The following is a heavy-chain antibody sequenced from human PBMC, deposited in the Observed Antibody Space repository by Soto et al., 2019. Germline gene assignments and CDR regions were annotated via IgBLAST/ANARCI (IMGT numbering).Heavy chain of an antibody. Sequence: WTWIRQRPGKGLEWIGYIYHSGSTYYNPSLKSRVNISVDTSKNQFSLRLTSVTAADTAVYYCARESISASGRFDYWGQGTLATVSS. V-gene: IGHV4-31*02. D-gene: IGHD6-13*01. CDR2: IYHSGST. J-gene: IGHJ4*02. CDR3: ARESISASGRFDY.